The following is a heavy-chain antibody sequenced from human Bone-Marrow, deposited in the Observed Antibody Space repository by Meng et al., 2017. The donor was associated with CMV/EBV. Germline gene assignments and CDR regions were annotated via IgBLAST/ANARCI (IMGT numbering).Heavy chain of an antibody. J-gene: IGHJ1*01. V-gene: IGHV3-15*01. CDR2: IKSKADGGTT. CDR3: TRSDDSRGYSPGHFHH. D-gene: IGHD3-22*01. Sequence: GGSLRLSCAASGFTFSNAWMRWVRQAPGTGLEWVGRIKSKADGGTTDYAAPVKGRFTISRDDSTNTLYLQMNSLKSEDTAVYYCTRSDDSRGYSPGHFHHWGQGTLVTVSS. CDR1: GFTFSNAW.